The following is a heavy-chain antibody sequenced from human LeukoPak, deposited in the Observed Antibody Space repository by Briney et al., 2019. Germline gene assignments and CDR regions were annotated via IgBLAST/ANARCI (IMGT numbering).Heavy chain of an antibody. Sequence: PSETLSLTCTVSGGSISSYYWSWIRQPPGKGLEWIGEINHSGSTNYNPSLKSRVTISVDTSKNQFSLKLSSVTAADTAVYYCARGDTYYYDSSGAWFDPWGQGTLVTVSS. V-gene: IGHV4-34*01. J-gene: IGHJ5*02. CDR1: GGSISSYY. CDR2: INHSGST. D-gene: IGHD3-22*01. CDR3: ARGDTYYYDSSGAWFDP.